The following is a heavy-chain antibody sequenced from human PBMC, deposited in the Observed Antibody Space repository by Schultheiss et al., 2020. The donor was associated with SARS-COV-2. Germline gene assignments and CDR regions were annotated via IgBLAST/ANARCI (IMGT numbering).Heavy chain of an antibody. D-gene: IGHD5-12*01. CDR2: INHSGST. CDR1: GFSLSNARMG. CDR3: ARHFLNTGYRPSHYYDY. V-gene: IGHV4-39*01. Sequence: SGPTLVKPTETLTLTCTVSGFSLSNARMGVSWIRQPPGKGLEWIGEINHSGSTNYNPSLKSRVTISVDTSKNQFSLKLSSVTAADTAVYYCARHFLNTGYRPSHYYDYWGQGTLVTVSS. J-gene: IGHJ4*02.